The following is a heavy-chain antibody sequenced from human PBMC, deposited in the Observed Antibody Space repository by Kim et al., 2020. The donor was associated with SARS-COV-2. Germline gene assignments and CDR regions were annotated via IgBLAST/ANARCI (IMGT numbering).Heavy chain of an antibody. J-gene: IGHJ6*02. D-gene: IGHD6-13*01. CDR3: ARVSAAAGTGPLQDNYYYGMGV. Sequence: ASVKVSCKASGYTFTSYDINWVRQATGQGLEWMGWMNPNSGNTGYAQKFQGRVTMTRNTSISTAYMELSSLRSEDTAVYYCARVSAAAGTGPLQDNYYYGMGVWGQGTTVTVSS. CDR1: GYTFTSYD. CDR2: MNPNSGNT. V-gene: IGHV1-8*01.